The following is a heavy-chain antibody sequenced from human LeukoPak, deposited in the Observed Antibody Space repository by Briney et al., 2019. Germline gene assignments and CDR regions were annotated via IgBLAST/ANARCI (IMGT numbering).Heavy chain of an antibody. CDR1: GFTFSSYG. D-gene: IGHD5-12*01. Sequence: RGSLRLSCAASGFTFSSYGMHWVRQAPGKGLEWVAVISKEGSLKYYTESVKGRFTISRDNSKNTLYLQMNSLRAEDTAVYYCAKELSDYSGYDYWGQGTLVTVSS. J-gene: IGHJ4*02. CDR3: AKELSDYSGYDY. V-gene: IGHV3-30*18. CDR2: ISKEGSLK.